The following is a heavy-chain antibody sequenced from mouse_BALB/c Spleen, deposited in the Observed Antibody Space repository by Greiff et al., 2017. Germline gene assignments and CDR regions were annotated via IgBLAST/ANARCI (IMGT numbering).Heavy chain of an antibody. CDR2: ISDGGSYT. V-gene: IGHV5-4*02. CDR3: ARGGYDYAMDY. D-gene: IGHD3-1*01. CDR1: GFTFSDYY. J-gene: IGHJ4*01. Sequence: EVKLMESGGGLVKPGGSLKLSCAASGFTFSDYYMHWVRQTPEKRLEWVATISDGGSYTYYPDSVKGRFTISRDNAKNNLYLQMSSLKSEDTAMYYCARGGYDYAMDYWGQGTSVTVSS.